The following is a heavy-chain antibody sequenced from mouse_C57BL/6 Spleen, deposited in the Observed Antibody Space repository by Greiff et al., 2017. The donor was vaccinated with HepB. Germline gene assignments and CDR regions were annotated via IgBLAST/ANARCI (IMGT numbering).Heavy chain of an antibody. CDR2: IYPGDGDT. J-gene: IGHJ3*01. D-gene: IGHD2-2*01. CDR1: GYAFSSSW. CDR3: ARGGVTGPFAY. V-gene: IGHV1-82*01. Sequence: VKLMESGPELVKPGASVKISCKASGYAFSSSWMNWVKQRPGKGLEWIGRIYPGDGDTNYNGKFKGKATLTADKSSSTAYMQLSSLTSEDSAVYFCARGGVTGPFAYWGQGTLVTVSA.